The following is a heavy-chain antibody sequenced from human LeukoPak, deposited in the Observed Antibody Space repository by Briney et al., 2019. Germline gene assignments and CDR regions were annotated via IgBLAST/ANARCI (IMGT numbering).Heavy chain of an antibody. CDR2: IYISGST. Sequence: SETLSLTCTVSGGSISSYYWSWIRQPAGKGLEWIGRIYISGSTNYNPSLKSRVTMSVDTSKNQFSLKLSSVTAADTAVYYCARLLRVGYCSTTTCNWFDPWGQGTLVTVSS. D-gene: IGHD2-2*03. J-gene: IGHJ5*02. CDR3: ARLLRVGYCSTTTCNWFDP. CDR1: GGSISSYY. V-gene: IGHV4-4*07.